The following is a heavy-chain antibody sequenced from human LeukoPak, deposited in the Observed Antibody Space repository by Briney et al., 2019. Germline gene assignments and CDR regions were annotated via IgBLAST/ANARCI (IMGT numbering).Heavy chain of an antibody. CDR3: AKRFGKLLPPTGDFDY. V-gene: IGHV3-23*01. Sequence: GGSLRLSCAASGFTFSSYAMSWVRQAPGKGLEWVSAISGSGGSTYYADSVKGRFTISRDNSKNTLYLQMNNLRAEDTAVYYCAKRFGKLLPPTGDFDYWGQGTLVTVSS. J-gene: IGHJ4*02. CDR1: GFTFSSYA. CDR2: ISGSGGST. D-gene: IGHD3-10*01.